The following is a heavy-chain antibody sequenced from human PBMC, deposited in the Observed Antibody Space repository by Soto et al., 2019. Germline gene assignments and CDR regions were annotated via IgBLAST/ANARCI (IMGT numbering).Heavy chain of an antibody. CDR1: GFTFSSYG. D-gene: IGHD4-17*01. Sequence: QVQLVESGGGVVQPGRSLRLSCAASGFTFSSYGMHWVRQAPGKGLEWVAVISYDGSNKYYADSVKGRFTISRDNSKNTLYLQMNSLRAEDTAVYYCAKDPRTTVTTGWYWFDPWGQGTLVTVSS. CDR2: ISYDGSNK. V-gene: IGHV3-30*18. CDR3: AKDPRTTVTTGWYWFDP. J-gene: IGHJ5*02.